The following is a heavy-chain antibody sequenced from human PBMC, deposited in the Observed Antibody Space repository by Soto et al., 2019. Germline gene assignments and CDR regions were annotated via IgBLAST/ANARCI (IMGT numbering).Heavy chain of an antibody. V-gene: IGHV1-8*01. D-gene: IGHD6-13*01. J-gene: IGHJ5*02. CDR3: ARERAAAGSNWFDP. CDR1: GYTFTSYD. Sequence: QVQLVQSGAEVKKPGASVKVSCKASGYTFTSYDINWVRQATGQGLEWMGWMNPNSGNTGYAQKFQGRVTMTRNTSISTAYMEPSSLRSEDTAVYYCARERAAAGSNWFDPWGQGTLVTVSS. CDR2: MNPNSGNT.